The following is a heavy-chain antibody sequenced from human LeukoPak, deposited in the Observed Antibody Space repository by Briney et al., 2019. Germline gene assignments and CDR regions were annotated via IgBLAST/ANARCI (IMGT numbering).Heavy chain of an antibody. V-gene: IGHV3-21*01. D-gene: IGHD6-19*01. CDR2: ISSSSSYI. J-gene: IGHJ3*02. CDR3: ARDMRGQWLDLKAFDI. CDR1: GFTFSIYS. Sequence: PGESLRLSCSASGFTFSIYSMIWVRPPPGKGLEWVSSISSSSSYIYYADSVTGRFTISRDNAKNSRYLQMNSLRVDDTAVYYCARDMRGQWLDLKAFDIWGQGTMVTVSS.